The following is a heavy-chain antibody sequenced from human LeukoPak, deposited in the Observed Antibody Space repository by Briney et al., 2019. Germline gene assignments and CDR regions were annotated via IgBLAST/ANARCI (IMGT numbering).Heavy chain of an antibody. V-gene: IGHV1-18*01. J-gene: IGHJ4*02. CDR2: ISAYNGNT. Sequence: GSVKVSCKASGYTFTSYGISWVRQAPGQGLEWMGWISAYNGNTNYAQKLQGRVTMTTDTSTSTAYMELRSLRSDDTAVYYCARNNDADYYDSSGRSRWDYWGQGTLVTVSS. CDR3: ARNNDADYYDSSGRSRWDY. D-gene: IGHD3-22*01. CDR1: GYTFTSYG.